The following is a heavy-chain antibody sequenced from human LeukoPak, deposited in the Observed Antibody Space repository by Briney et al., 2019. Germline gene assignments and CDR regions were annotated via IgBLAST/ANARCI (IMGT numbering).Heavy chain of an antibody. CDR3: ARHRAYSYSSPFDI. Sequence: SETLSLTCTVSGGSTSSYYWSWIRQPAGKGLEWIGRIYTSGSTNYNPSLKSRVTMSVDTSENQFSLKLSSVTAADTAVYYCARHRAYSYSSPFDIWGQGTMVTVSS. J-gene: IGHJ3*02. V-gene: IGHV4-4*07. D-gene: IGHD5-18*01. CDR2: IYTSGST. CDR1: GGSTSSYY.